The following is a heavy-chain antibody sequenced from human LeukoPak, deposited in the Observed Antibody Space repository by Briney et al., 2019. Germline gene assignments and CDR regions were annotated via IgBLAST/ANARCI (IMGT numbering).Heavy chain of an antibody. V-gene: IGHV3-23*01. CDR1: GFTFSCYA. CDR2: ISGSGGST. Sequence: PGGSLRLSCAASGFTFSCYAMSWVRQAPGKGLEWVSAISGSGGSTYYADSVKGRFTISRDNSKNTLYLQMNSLRAEDTAVYYCAKDYYDFWSGYYTDYWGQGTLVTVSS. J-gene: IGHJ4*02. D-gene: IGHD3-3*01. CDR3: AKDYYDFWSGYYTDY.